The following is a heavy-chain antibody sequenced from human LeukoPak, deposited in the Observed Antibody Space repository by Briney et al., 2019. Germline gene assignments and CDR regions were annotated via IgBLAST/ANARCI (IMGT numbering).Heavy chain of an antibody. Sequence: PGGSLRLSCAASGFTFSTYWMTWVRQAPGKGLAWVANINQDGIEIYYSDSVKGRFSISRDNPKNSLYLQMNSLRVEDTAVYYCARLAAPDAFDIWGQGTMVTVSS. V-gene: IGHV3-7*01. CDR3: ARLAAPDAFDI. CDR1: GFTFSTYW. D-gene: IGHD6-13*01. CDR2: INQDGIEI. J-gene: IGHJ3*02.